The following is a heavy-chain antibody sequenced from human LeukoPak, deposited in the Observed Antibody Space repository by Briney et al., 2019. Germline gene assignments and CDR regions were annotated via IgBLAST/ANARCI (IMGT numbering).Heavy chain of an antibody. V-gene: IGHV3-23*01. D-gene: IGHD3-22*01. J-gene: IGHJ4*02. CDR1: GSTFNNYA. Sequence: GGSLRLSCAASGSTFNNYAMSWVRQAPGKGLEWVSTISGYGGSTYHADSVKGRFTISRDNSKNTLYLQMNSLRAEDTAVYYCAKDAYDISGYCPYWGQGTLVTVSS. CDR3: AKDAYDISGYCPY. CDR2: ISGYGGST.